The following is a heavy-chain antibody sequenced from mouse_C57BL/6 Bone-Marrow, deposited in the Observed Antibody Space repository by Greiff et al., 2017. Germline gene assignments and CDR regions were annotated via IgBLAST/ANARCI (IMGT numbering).Heavy chain of an antibody. V-gene: IGHV1-55*01. D-gene: IGHD2-4*01. CDR2: IYPGSGST. J-gene: IGHJ4*01. CDR3: ARTVIAAVVGAMDY. Sequence: QVQLQQPGAELVKPGASVKMSCKASGYTFTSYWITWVKQRPGQGLEWIGDIYPGSGSTNYNEKFKGKATLTVDTSSSTAYMQLSSLTSEDSAVYFCARTVIAAVVGAMDYWGQGTSVTVSS. CDR1: GYTFTSYW.